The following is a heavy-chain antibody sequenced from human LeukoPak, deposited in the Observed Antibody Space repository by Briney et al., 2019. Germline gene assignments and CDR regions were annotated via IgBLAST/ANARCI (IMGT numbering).Heavy chain of an antibody. D-gene: IGHD3-10*01. V-gene: IGHV3-21*01. J-gene: IGHJ4*02. Sequence: GGSLRLSCAASGFSFSSYDMNWVRQAPGKGLEWVSSISSSSSYISYADSVKGRFTISRDNARNSLYLQMNSLRAEDTAVYYCARASRFLPDYWGQGTLVTVSS. CDR3: ARASRFLPDY. CDR2: ISSSSSYI. CDR1: GFSFSSYD.